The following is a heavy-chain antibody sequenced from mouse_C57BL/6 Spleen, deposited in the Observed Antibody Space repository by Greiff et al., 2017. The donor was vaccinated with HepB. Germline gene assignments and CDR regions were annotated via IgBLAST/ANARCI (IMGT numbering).Heavy chain of an antibody. CDR3: ARRSNYEGWYFDV. J-gene: IGHJ1*03. D-gene: IGHD2-5*01. V-gene: IGHV5-6*01. Sequence: EVQRVESGGDLVKPGGSLKLSCAASGFTFSSYGMSWVRQTPDKRLEWVATISSGGSYTYYPDSVKGRFTISRDNAKNTLYLQMSSLKSEDTAMYYCARRSNYEGWYFDVWGTGTTVTVSS. CDR2: ISSGGSYT. CDR1: GFTFSSYG.